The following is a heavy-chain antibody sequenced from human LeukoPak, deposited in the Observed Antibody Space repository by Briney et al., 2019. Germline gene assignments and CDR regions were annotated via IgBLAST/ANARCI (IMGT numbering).Heavy chain of an antibody. CDR1: GYIFTGYY. CDR2: INPNSGDT. J-gene: IGHJ4*02. D-gene: IGHD5-24*01. Sequence: ASVKVSCKASGYIFTGYYMHWVRQAPGQGLEWMGWINPNSGDTNYAQKFQGRVTMTRDTSISTAYMELSRLRSDDTAVYYCARGGGATIHFDYWGQGTLVTVSS. V-gene: IGHV1-2*02. CDR3: ARGGGATIHFDY.